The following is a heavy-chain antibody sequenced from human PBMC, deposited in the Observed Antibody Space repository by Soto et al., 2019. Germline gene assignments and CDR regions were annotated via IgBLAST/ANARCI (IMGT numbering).Heavy chain of an antibody. CDR3: ARVGYGGNPSDY. Sequence: SATMPLTSSVYGWSFSVYYWSWLRQPPGKGLEWIGEINHSGSTNYNPSLKSRVTISVDTSKNQFSLKLSSVTAADTAVYYCARVGYGGNPSDYWGQGTLVTVSS. CDR2: INHSGST. CDR1: GWSFSVYY. D-gene: IGHD4-17*01. J-gene: IGHJ4*02. V-gene: IGHV4-34*01.